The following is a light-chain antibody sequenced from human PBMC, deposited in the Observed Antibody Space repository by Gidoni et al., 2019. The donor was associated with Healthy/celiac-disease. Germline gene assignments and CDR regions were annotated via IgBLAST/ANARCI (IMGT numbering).Light chain of an antibody. V-gene: IGKV3-15*01. Sequence: EIVMRQSPATLSVSPVERATLSCRASQSVSSSLAWYQQKPGQAPRLIIDGASTRTTGVPNRFSGSGSGTEFTLTISSRLAEDFAVYDGQQYNNWPITFGQGTRLEIK. CDR2: GAS. J-gene: IGKJ5*01. CDR3: QQYNNWPIT. CDR1: QSVSSS.